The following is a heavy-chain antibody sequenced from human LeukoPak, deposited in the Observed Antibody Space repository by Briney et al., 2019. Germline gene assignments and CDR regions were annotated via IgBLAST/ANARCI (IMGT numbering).Heavy chain of an antibody. Sequence: SETLSLTCTVSGVSISSYYWNWIRQPPGKGLEWIGYIYYSGSTNYNPSLKSRVTISVDTSKNQFSLKLSSVTAADTAVYYCARGLRGNYYDSSGHWSWGQGTLVTVSS. J-gene: IGHJ4*02. V-gene: IGHV4-59*12. D-gene: IGHD3-22*01. CDR3: ARGLRGNYYDSSGHWS. CDR2: IYYSGST. CDR1: GVSISSYY.